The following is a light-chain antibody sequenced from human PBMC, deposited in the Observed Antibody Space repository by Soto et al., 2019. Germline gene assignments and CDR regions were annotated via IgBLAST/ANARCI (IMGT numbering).Light chain of an antibody. CDR3: CSYAGTNVV. CDR2: DVS. Sequence: QSVLTQPRSVSGSPGQSVTISCTGTSSDVGDYNYVSWYQQHPGKAPKLMIYDVSKRPSGVPDRFSGSKSGNTASLTISGLQAEDEADYFCCSYAGTNVVFGGGTQLTVL. V-gene: IGLV2-11*01. CDR1: SSDVGDYNY. J-gene: IGLJ2*01.